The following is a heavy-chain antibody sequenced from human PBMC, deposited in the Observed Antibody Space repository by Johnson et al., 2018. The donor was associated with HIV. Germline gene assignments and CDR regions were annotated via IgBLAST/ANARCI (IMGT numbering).Heavy chain of an antibody. CDR1: DFSFSDYW. D-gene: IGHD4-11*01. V-gene: IGHV3-7*02. Sequence: VQLVESGGGLVQPGGSLGLSCAASDFSFSDYWMTWVRQAPGKGLEWVANINQDGTEKYYADSVKGRFTISRDNSKNTVYLQMSSLRAEDTAVYYCANLQSSDFPYAFVFWGQGTMVTVSS. CDR2: INQDGTEK. CDR3: ANLQSSDFPYAFVF. J-gene: IGHJ3*01.